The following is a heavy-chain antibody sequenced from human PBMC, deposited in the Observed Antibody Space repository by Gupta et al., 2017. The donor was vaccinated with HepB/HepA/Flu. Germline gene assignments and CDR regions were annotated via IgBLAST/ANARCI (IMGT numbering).Heavy chain of an antibody. CDR2: IWYDGSNK. D-gene: IGHD3-10*01. CDR3: ARDRFFGSGSYFDY. V-gene: IGHV3-33*01. J-gene: IGHJ4*02. Sequence: QVQLVESGGGVVQPGRSLRLSCAASGFTFRSYGMPWVRQAPGKGLEWVAVIWYDGSNKYYADSVKGRFTISRDNSKNTLYLQMNSLRAEDTAVYYCARDRFFGSGSYFDYWGQGTLVTVSS. CDR1: GFTFRSYG.